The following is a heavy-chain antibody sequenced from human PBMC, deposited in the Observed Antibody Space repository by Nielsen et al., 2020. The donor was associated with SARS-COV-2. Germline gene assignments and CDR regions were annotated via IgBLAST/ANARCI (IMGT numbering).Heavy chain of an antibody. CDR3: ARHSGVRGVMDY. CDR1: GGSITSKNYY. Sequence: SETLSLTCSLSGGSITSKNYYWGWIRQPPGQGLEWLGAAYRTGRTYYSPSLKSRVTISVETSKNQLSLRLTSVTAADTALYYCARHSGVRGVMDYWGQGILVTVSS. J-gene: IGHJ4*02. D-gene: IGHD3-10*01. CDR2: AYRTGRT. V-gene: IGHV4-39*01.